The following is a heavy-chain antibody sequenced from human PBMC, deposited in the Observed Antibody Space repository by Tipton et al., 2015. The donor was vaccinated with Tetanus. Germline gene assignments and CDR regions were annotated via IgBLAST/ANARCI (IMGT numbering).Heavy chain of an antibody. D-gene: IGHD6-6*01. V-gene: IGHV4-59*01. CDR1: GGSISSYY. CDR2: IYYSGST. J-gene: IGHJ4*02. Sequence: LRLSCTVSGGSISSYYWSWIRQPPGKGLEWIGYIYYSGSTNYNPSLKSRVTISVDTSKNQFSLKLSSVTAADTAVYYCARGGVSSSAYYFDYWGQGTLVTVSS. CDR3: ARGGVSSSAYYFDY.